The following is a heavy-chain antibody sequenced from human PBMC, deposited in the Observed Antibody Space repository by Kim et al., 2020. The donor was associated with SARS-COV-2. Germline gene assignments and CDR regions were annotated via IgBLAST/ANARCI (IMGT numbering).Heavy chain of an antibody. CDR3: ARDIEVITGTPGHYYYYGMDV. V-gene: IGHV1-18*01. CDR2: ISAYNGNT. D-gene: IGHD1-20*01. J-gene: IGHJ6*02. Sequence: ASVKVSCKASGYTFTSYGLRWVRQAPGQRLEWMGWISAYNGNTNYAQKLQGRVTMTTDTSTSTAYMELRSLRSEDTAVYYCARDIEVITGTPGHYYYYGMDVWGQGTTVTVSS. CDR1: GYTFTSYG.